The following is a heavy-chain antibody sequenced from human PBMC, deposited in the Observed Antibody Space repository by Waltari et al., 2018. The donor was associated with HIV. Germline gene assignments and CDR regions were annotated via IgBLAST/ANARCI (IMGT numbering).Heavy chain of an antibody. D-gene: IGHD2-2*01. CDR3: ALIVVVPAAKLNWFDP. V-gene: IGHV4-39*01. J-gene: IGHJ5*02. CDR1: GGSISSSSYY. Sequence: QLQLQESGPGPVKPSETLSLTCTVSGGSISSSSYYWGWIRQTPGKGLECIGSIYYSGNTYFNPSLKSRVTISVDTSKNQFSLKLSSVTAADTAVYYCALIVVVPAAKLNWFDPWGQGTLVTVSS. CDR2: IYYSGNT.